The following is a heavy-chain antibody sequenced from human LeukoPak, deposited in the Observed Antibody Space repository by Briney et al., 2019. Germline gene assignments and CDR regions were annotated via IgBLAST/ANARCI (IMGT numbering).Heavy chain of an antibody. CDR1: GFTFSSYA. CDR2: ISYDGSDK. D-gene: IGHD2-21*02. CDR3: AKSEHIVVVTAIPGYFQH. Sequence: GGSLRLSCAASGFTFSSYAMHWVRQAPGKGLEWVAIISYDGSDKYYADSVKGRFTISRDNSKNTLYLQMNSLRAEDTAVYYCAKSEHIVVVTAIPGYFQHWGQGTLVTVSS. V-gene: IGHV3-30-3*02. J-gene: IGHJ1*01.